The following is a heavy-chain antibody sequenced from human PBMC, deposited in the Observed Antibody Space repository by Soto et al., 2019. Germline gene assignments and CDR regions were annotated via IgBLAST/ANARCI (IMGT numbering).Heavy chain of an antibody. J-gene: IGHJ5*02. V-gene: IGHV4-30-4*01. CDR3: ARANYYGSGSYYTNWFDP. CDR1: GGSISSGDYY. CDR2: IYYSGST. Sequence: QVQLQESGPGLVKPSQTLSLTCTVSGGSISSGDYYLSWIRQPPGKGLEWIGYIYYSGSTYYNPSLKSRVTISVDTSKNQFSLKLSSVTAADTAVYYCARANYYGSGSYYTNWFDPWGQGTLVTVSS. D-gene: IGHD3-10*01.